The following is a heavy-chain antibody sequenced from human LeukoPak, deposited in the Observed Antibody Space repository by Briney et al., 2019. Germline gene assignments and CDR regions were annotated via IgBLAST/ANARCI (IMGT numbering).Heavy chain of an antibody. Sequence: SETLSLTCTVSGGSISSYYWSWIRQPPGKGLEWIGYIYYSGSTHYNPYLKSRVTISVDTSKNQFSMKLRSVTAADTAVYYCARDWTTNGVQFDYWGQGTLVTVSS. CDR2: IYYSGST. CDR3: ARDWTTNGVQFDY. CDR1: GGSISSYY. V-gene: IGHV4-59*12. J-gene: IGHJ4*02. D-gene: IGHD2-8*01.